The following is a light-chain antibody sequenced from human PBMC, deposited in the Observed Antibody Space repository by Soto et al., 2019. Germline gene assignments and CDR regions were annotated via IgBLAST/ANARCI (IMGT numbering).Light chain of an antibody. CDR1: QTISTY. Sequence: DIQMTQSPSSLSASVGDRVTITCRASQTISTYLNWYQQKPGKAPELLIHAASSLQSGVPSRFSGSGSGTDFTLTISSLQPEDFATYFCQQSYRAPLTFGPGTKVDIK. CDR3: QQSYRAPLT. CDR2: AAS. J-gene: IGKJ3*01. V-gene: IGKV1-39*01.